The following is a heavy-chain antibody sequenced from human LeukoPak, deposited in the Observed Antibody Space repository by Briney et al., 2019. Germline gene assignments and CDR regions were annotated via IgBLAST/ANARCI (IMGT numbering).Heavy chain of an antibody. CDR3: AKSGVEYYFDY. CDR2: IDHYGINT. V-gene: IGHV3-74*01. CDR1: GFTFSSYW. Sequence: GGSLRLSCAASGFTFSSYWMHWVRQAPGKGLVWVSRIDHYGINTYYADSVKRRFTISRDNAKTTLYLQMNSLRAEDTAVYYCAKSGVEYYFDYWGQGTLVTVSS. D-gene: IGHD3-10*01. J-gene: IGHJ4*02.